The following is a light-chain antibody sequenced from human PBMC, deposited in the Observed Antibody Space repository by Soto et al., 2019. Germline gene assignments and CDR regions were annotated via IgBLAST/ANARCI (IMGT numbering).Light chain of an antibody. CDR2: DAS. CDR1: QSVSSY. V-gene: IGKV3-11*01. CDR3: QQRSNWPPLT. J-gene: IGKJ1*01. Sequence: EIVLTHSPATLSLSPGERATLSCRASQSVSSYLAWYQQKPGQAPRLLIYDASNRATGIPARFSGSGSGTDFTLTISSLEPEDFAVYYCQQRSNWPPLTFGQGTRWIS.